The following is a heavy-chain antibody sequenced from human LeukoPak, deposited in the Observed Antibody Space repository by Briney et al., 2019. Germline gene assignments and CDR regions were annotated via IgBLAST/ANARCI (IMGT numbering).Heavy chain of an antibody. V-gene: IGHV4-61*02. CDR3: ARHPGRRPLLWFGESLDAFDI. J-gene: IGHJ3*02. CDR2: IYTSGST. Sequence: PSQTLSLTCTVPGGSISSGSYYWSWIRQPAGKGLEWIGRIYTSGSTNYNPSLKSRVTISVDTSKNQFSLKLSSVTAADTAVYYCARHPGRRPLLWFGESLDAFDIWGQGTMVTVSS. CDR1: GGSISSGSYY. D-gene: IGHD3-10*01.